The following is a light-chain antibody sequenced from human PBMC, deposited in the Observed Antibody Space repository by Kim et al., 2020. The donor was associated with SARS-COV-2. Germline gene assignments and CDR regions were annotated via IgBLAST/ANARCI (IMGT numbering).Light chain of an antibody. J-gene: IGLJ1*01. CDR1: SSNIGTNS. CDR2: RDT. V-gene: IGLV1-44*01. Sequence: QSVLTQPPSTSGTPGQRVSISCSGGSSNIGTNSVVWYQQLPGTAPKLLIYRDTQRPSGVPDRFSGPKSGTSASLAISGLQSEDEADYYCSAWDDSLFGFVFGSGTTVTVL. CDR3: SAWDDSLFGFV.